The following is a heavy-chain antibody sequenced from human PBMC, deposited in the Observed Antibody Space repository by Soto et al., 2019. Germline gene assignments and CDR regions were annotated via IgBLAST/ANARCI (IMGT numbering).Heavy chain of an antibody. CDR1: GYTFTSYA. CDR2: INAGNGNT. J-gene: IGHJ6*02. Sequence: ASVKVSCKASGYTFTSYAMHWVRQAPGQRLEWMGWINAGNGNTKYSQKFQGRVTITRDTSASTAYMELSSLRSEDTAVYYCARDPTAGYCSGGSCYEFGMDVWGQGTTVT. CDR3: ARDPTAGYCSGGSCYEFGMDV. D-gene: IGHD2-15*01. V-gene: IGHV1-3*01.